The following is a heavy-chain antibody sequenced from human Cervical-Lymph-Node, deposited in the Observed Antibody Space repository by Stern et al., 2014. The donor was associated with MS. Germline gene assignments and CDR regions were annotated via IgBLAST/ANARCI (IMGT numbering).Heavy chain of an antibody. CDR3: TKAISGEVYSSSDY. CDR1: GFTFDDYA. CDR2: INWNSGTI. Sequence: QLVESGGGWVQPGRSLRLSCAASGFTFDDYAFHLVRQAPGKGLEWVSRINWNSGTITYADSVKGRFTISRDNAKNSLFLQMDSLRPEDAALYYCTKAISGEVYSSSDYWGQGTLVTVSS. D-gene: IGHD6-6*01. V-gene: IGHV3-9*01. J-gene: IGHJ4*02.